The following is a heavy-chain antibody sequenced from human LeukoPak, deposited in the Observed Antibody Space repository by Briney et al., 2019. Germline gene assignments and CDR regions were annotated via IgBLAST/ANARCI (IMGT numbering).Heavy chain of an antibody. Sequence: GASVKVSCKASGYTFTSYGISWVRQAPGQGLEWMGWISAYNGNTNYAQKLQGRVTMTTDTSTSTAYMELRSLRSDDTAVYYCARDPWFGELLFYGMDVWGQGTTVTVSS. V-gene: IGHV1-18*01. D-gene: IGHD3-10*01. CDR1: GYTFTSYG. J-gene: IGHJ6*02. CDR2: ISAYNGNT. CDR3: ARDPWFGELLFYGMDV.